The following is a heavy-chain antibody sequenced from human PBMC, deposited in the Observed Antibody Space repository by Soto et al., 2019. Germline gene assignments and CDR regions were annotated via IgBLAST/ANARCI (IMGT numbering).Heavy chain of an antibody. CDR1: GFTFSSYS. D-gene: IGHD1-1*01. V-gene: IGHV3-21*01. Sequence: XVSLRLSCAASGFTFSSYSMNGVRQAPGKGLEWVSSISSSSSYIYYADSVKGRFTISRDNAKNSLYLQMNSLRAEDTAVYYCARTGTTNAFDIWGQGTMVTVSS. CDR2: ISSSSSYI. J-gene: IGHJ3*02. CDR3: ARTGTTNAFDI.